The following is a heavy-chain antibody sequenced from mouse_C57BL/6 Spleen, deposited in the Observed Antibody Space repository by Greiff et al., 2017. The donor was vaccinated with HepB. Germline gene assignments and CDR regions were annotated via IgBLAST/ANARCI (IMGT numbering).Heavy chain of an antibody. Sequence: VQLQQSGAELVKPGASVKMSCKASGYTFTSYWITWVKQRPGQGLEWIGDIYPGSGSTNYNEKFKSKATLTVDTSSSTAYMQLSSLTSEDSAVYYCARGGSLRDYYYFDYWGQGTTLTVSS. CDR2: IYPGSGST. J-gene: IGHJ2*01. D-gene: IGHD2-13*01. CDR3: ARGGSLRDYYYFDY. V-gene: IGHV1-55*01. CDR1: GYTFTSYW.